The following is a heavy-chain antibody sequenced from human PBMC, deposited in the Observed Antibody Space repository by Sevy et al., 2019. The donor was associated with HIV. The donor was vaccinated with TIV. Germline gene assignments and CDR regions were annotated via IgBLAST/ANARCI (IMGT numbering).Heavy chain of an antibody. CDR1: GGSISSGGYS. CDR3: ARYCSGGSCYSGFDP. V-gene: IGHV4-30-2*01. Sequence: SETLSLTCAVSGGSISSGGYSWSWIRQPPGKGLEWIGYIYHSGSTYYNPSLKSRVTISVDRSKNQFSLKLSSVTAADTAVYYCARYCSGGSCYSGFDPWGQGTLVTVSS. J-gene: IGHJ5*02. D-gene: IGHD2-15*01. CDR2: IYHSGST.